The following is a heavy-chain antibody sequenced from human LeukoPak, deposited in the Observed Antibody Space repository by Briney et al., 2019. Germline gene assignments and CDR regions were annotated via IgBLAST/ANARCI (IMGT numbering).Heavy chain of an antibody. V-gene: IGHV1-69*05. CDR1: GGTFSSYA. CDR2: IIPIFGTA. CDR3: ATRAHPYYYDSSTYNWFDP. J-gene: IGHJ5*02. D-gene: IGHD3-22*01. Sequence: ASVKVSCKASGGTFSSYAISWVRQAPGQGLEWMGGIIPIFGTANYAQKFQGRVTMTRNTSISTAYMELSSLRSEDTAVYYCATRAHPYYYDSSTYNWFDPWGQGTLVTVSS.